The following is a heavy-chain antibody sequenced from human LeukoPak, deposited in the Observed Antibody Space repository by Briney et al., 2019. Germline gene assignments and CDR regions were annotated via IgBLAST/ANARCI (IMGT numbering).Heavy chain of an antibody. CDR2: IYYSGST. Sequence: SGTLSLTCAVSGGSISSSSYYWGWIRQPPGKGLEWIGSIYYSGSTNYNPSLKSRVTISVDTSKNQFSLKLRSVTAADTAVYYCARLTGYSSESWFDPWGQGTLVTVSS. V-gene: IGHV4-39*07. CDR1: GGSISSSSYY. J-gene: IGHJ5*02. CDR3: ARLTGYSSESWFDP. D-gene: IGHD3-9*01.